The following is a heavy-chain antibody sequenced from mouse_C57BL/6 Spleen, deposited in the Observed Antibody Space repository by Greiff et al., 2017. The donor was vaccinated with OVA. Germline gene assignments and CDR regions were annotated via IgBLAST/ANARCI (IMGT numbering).Heavy chain of an antibody. CDR3: VRDPGISGAFAY. CDR1: GFTFSSYA. Sequence: EVQGVESGGGLVKPGGSLKLSCAASGFTFSSYAMSWVRQTPEQRLEWVATISDGGGYTYYPDNVKGRFTISRDNAKNNLYLQMSNLKSEDSAMYYCVRDPGISGAFAYWGQGTLVTVSA. J-gene: IGHJ3*01. D-gene: IGHD1-3*01. V-gene: IGHV5-4*01. CDR2: ISDGGGYT.